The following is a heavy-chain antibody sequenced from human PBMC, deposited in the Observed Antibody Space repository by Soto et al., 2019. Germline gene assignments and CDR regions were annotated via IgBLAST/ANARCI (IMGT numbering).Heavy chain of an antibody. Sequence: EVQLVETGGGLIQPGGSLRLSCAASGFTVSSNYMSWDRQAPGKGLEWVSVIYSGGSTYCAASVKGRFTISRDNSKNTLYLPMNSLRAEDRAVYYCAREGRGWHYFDYWGQGTLVTVSS. CDR2: IYSGGST. D-gene: IGHD6-19*01. CDR1: GFTVSSNY. CDR3: AREGRGWHYFDY. J-gene: IGHJ4*02. V-gene: IGHV3-53*02.